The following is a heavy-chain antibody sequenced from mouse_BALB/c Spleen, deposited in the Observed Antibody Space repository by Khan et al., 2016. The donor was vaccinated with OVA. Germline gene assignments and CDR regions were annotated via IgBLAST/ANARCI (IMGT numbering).Heavy chain of an antibody. Sequence: EVELVESGGDLVKPGGSLKLSCAASGFTFSSYSMSWVRQTPDKRLEWVASISSGGDYTYYPDIVKGRFTISRDNAKNTLYLQMSSLKSEDNAMYYCASHLTGSFAYWGQGTLVTVSA. V-gene: IGHV5-6*01. CDR1: GFTFSSYS. CDR2: ISSGGDYT. J-gene: IGHJ3*01. D-gene: IGHD4-1*01. CDR3: ASHLTGSFAY.